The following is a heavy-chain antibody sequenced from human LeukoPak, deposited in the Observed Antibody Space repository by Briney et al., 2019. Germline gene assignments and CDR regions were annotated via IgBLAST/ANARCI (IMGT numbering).Heavy chain of an antibody. CDR3: AREGIAVAANPYYFDY. CDR1: GGTFSSYA. Sequence: SVKVSCKASGGTFSSYAISWVRQAPGQGLEWMGGIIPIFGTANYAQKFQGRVTITADESTSTAYMELSSLRSEDTAVYYCAREGIAVAANPYYFDYWGQGTLVTVSS. CDR2: IIPIFGTA. J-gene: IGHJ4*02. V-gene: IGHV1-69*13. D-gene: IGHD6-19*01.